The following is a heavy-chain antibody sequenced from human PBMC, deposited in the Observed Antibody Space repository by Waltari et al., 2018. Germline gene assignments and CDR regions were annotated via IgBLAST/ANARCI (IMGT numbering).Heavy chain of an antibody. V-gene: IGHV1-3*01. D-gene: IGHD3-16*01. J-gene: IGHJ3*02. CDR3: ARVEGAAGLDI. CDR1: GYTFTSYA. CDR2: INAGNGNT. Sequence: QVQLVQSGAEVKKPGASVKVSCKASGYTFTSYAMHWVRQAPGQRLEWIGWINAGNGNTKYSQKFQGRFTITRDTSASTAYMELSSLRSEDTAVYYCARVEGAAGLDIWGQGTMVTVSS.